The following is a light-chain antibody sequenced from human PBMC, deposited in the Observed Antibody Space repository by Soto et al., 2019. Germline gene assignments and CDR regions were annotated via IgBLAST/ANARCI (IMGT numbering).Light chain of an antibody. Sequence: EIVMTQSPATLSVSPGERATLSCRASQSVSSKLAWYQQKPGQAPRLLIYGASTRATGTPARFSGSGSGTEFTLTISSLQSEDVAVYYCQQYNNWPPLTFGGGTKVEIK. CDR3: QQYNNWPPLT. V-gene: IGKV3-15*01. CDR1: QSVSSK. CDR2: GAS. J-gene: IGKJ4*01.